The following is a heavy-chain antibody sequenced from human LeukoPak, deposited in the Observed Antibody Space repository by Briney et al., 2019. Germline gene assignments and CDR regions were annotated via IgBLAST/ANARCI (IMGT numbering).Heavy chain of an antibody. Sequence: SETLSLTCTVSGDSLSRTNYYWGWIRQPPGKGLEWIGSVFYNGHAYYNPSLKSRVIMSVDTSKKQFSLKLSSVTAADTAVYYCARHKPYYYDSSGYYDYWGQGTLVTVSS. CDR2: VFYNGHA. J-gene: IGHJ4*02. CDR1: GDSLSRTNYY. D-gene: IGHD3-22*01. CDR3: ARHKPYYYDSSGYYDY. V-gene: IGHV4-39*01.